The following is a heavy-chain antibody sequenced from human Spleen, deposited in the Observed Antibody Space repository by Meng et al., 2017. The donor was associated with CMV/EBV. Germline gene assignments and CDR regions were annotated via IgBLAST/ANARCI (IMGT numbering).Heavy chain of an antibody. J-gene: IGHJ4*02. Sequence: CKASGYTFTGYYMHWVRQAPGQGLEWMGWINPNSGGTNYAQKFQGRVTMTRDTSISTAYMELSRLRSDDTAVYYCARLRWGGFTPDYWGQGTLVTVSS. CDR2: INPNSGGT. CDR1: GYTFTGYY. CDR3: ARLRWGGFTPDY. V-gene: IGHV1-2*02. D-gene: IGHD3-10*01.